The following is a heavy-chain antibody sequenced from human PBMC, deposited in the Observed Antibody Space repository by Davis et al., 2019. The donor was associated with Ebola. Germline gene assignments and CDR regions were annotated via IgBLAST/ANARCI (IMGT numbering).Heavy chain of an antibody. Sequence: SVTVSCKASGYTFTSYAMHWVRQAPGQRLEWMGWINAGNGNTKYSQKFQGRVTITRDTSASTAYMELSSLRSEDTAVYYCARDVTMIVVVISYGMDVWGQGTTVTVSS. D-gene: IGHD3-22*01. CDR1: GYTFTSYA. J-gene: IGHJ6*02. CDR3: ARDVTMIVVVISYGMDV. V-gene: IGHV1-3*01. CDR2: INAGNGNT.